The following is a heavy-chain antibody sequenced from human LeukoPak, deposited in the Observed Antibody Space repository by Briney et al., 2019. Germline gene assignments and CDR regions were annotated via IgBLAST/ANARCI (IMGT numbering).Heavy chain of an antibody. CDR2: ISYSGST. V-gene: IGHV4-59*08. CDR1: GGSISSDY. D-gene: IGHD2-2*01. Sequence: SETLPLTCTVSGGSISSDYWSWIRQPPGEGLEWIGWISYSGSTTYNPSLKTRVTISLDTSKNQFSLKLSSVTAADTAVYYCARQASCSGTNCYPFDYWGQGTLVTVSS. CDR3: ARQASCSGTNCYPFDY. J-gene: IGHJ4*02.